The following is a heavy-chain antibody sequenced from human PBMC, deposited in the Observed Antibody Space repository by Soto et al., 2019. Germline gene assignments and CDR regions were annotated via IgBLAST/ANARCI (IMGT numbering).Heavy chain of an antibody. Sequence: GGSLRLSCAASGFTFSNSGMHWFRHAPGKGLEWVAVILYDGSRKYYADSVKGRFTISRDNSKNTLYLQMNSLRADDTALYYCAKDFCGGDCYWFDYWGQGTLVTVSS. J-gene: IGHJ4*02. V-gene: IGHV3-30*18. CDR1: GFTFSNSG. CDR3: AKDFCGGDCYWFDY. CDR2: ILYDGSRK. D-gene: IGHD2-21*01.